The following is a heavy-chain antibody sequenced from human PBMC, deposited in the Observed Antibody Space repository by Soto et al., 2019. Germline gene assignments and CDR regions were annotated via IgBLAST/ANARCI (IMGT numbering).Heavy chain of an antibody. CDR3: ARDGLSIVATTYYLDY. Sequence: ASVKVSCKASGYTFTSYAMHWVRQAPGQRLEWMGWINAGNGNTKYSQKFQGRVTITRDTSASTAYMELSSLRSEDTAVYYCARDGLSIVATTYYLDYWGQGTLVTVSS. D-gene: IGHD5-12*01. CDR1: GYTFTSYA. V-gene: IGHV1-3*01. J-gene: IGHJ4*02. CDR2: INAGNGNT.